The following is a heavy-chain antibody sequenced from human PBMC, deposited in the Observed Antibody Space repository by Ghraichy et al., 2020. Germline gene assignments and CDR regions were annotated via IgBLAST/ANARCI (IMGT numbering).Heavy chain of an antibody. J-gene: IGHJ4*02. D-gene: IGHD4-23*01. Sequence: GGSLRLSCAASGFTFSSYSMNWVRQAPGKGLEWVSYISSSSTIYYADSVKGRFTISRDNAKNSLYLQMNSLRDEDTAVYYCARIYRTPYFDYWGQGTLVTVSS. CDR3: ARIYRTPYFDY. CDR1: GFTFSSYS. V-gene: IGHV3-48*02. CDR2: ISSSSTI.